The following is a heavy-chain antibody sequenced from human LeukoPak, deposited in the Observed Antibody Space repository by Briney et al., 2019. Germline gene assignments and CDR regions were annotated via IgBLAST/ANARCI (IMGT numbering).Heavy chain of an antibody. V-gene: IGHV3-23*01. Sequence: PWGSLRLSCVASGFTFSGYAMSWVRQAPGKGLEWVSGISNDRGSTYYADSVKGRFTISRDNSKNTLYLQMNSLRAEDTAVYYCAKHRGSGYEYYFDYWGQGTLVTVSS. D-gene: IGHD5-12*01. CDR1: GFTFSGYA. J-gene: IGHJ4*02. CDR3: AKHRGSGYEYYFDY. CDR2: ISNDRGST.